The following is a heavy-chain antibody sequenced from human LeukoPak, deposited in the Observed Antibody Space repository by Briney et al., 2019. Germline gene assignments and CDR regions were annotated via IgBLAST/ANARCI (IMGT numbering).Heavy chain of an antibody. D-gene: IGHD3-10*01. J-gene: IGHJ5*02. CDR1: GGSISSSSYY. V-gene: IGHV4-39*01. CDR2: IYYSGST. Sequence: SETLSLTCTVSGGSISSSSYYWGWIRQPPGKGLEWIGSIYYSGSTYYNPSLTSRVTISVDTSKNQFSLKLSSVTTADTAVYYFSKHERSGSRFDPWGQGTLVTVSS. CDR3: SKHERSGSRFDP.